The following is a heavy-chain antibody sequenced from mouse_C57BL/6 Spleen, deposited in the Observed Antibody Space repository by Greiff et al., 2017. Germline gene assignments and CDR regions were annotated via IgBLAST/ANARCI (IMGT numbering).Heavy chain of an antibody. V-gene: IGHV5-17*01. CDR3: AREGIYDGYYVWFAY. D-gene: IGHD2-3*01. CDR1: GFTFSDYG. J-gene: IGHJ3*01. Sequence: EVHLVESGGGLVKPGGSLKLSCAASGFTFSDYGMHWVRQAPEKGLEWVAYISSGSSTIYYADTVKGRFTISRDNAKNTLFLQMTSLRSEDTAMYYCAREGIYDGYYVWFAYWGQGTLVTVSA. CDR2: ISSGSSTI.